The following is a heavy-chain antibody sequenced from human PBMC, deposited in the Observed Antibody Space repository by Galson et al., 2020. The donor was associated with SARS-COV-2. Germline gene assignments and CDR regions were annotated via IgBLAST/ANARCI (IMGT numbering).Heavy chain of an antibody. CDR2: IYYSGST. Sequence: ETSETLSLTCTVSGGYISSISYYWGWIRQPPGKGLEWIGSIYYSGSTYYNPSLKSRVNISVDTSKNQFSLKLSSVTAADTALYYCARHGGITMVGVVICGACDIWGQGTMVTVSS. CDR3: ARHGGITMVGVVICGACDI. CDR1: GGYISSISYY. V-gene: IGHV4-39*01. D-gene: IGHD3-3*01. J-gene: IGHJ3*02.